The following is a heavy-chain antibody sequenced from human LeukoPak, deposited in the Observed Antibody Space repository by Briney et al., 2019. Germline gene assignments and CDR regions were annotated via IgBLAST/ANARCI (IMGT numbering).Heavy chain of an antibody. Sequence: SETLSLTCTVSGYSISSGYYWGWIRQPPGKGLEWIGSIYHSGSTYYNPSLKSRVTISVDTSKNQFSLKLSSVTAADTAVYYCARQKLRYFDGLSNWSYAFDIWGQGTMVTVSS. CDR2: IYHSGST. J-gene: IGHJ3*02. V-gene: IGHV4-38-2*02. D-gene: IGHD3-9*01. CDR1: GYSISSGYY. CDR3: ARQKLRYFDGLSNWSYAFDI.